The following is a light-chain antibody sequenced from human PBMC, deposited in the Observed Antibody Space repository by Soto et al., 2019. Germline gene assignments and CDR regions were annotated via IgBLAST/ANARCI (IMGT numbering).Light chain of an antibody. CDR2: KAS. J-gene: IGKJ4*01. V-gene: IGKV1-5*03. CDR3: RQHNRNSPLT. Sequence: IQMTPSQSTLSASIGATVPVACRAGPGTSTWLAWYQPYPGRAPNLLVYKASRLETGVPSRFSSSRAGTTFSPTTSCRQPDEDSAYYCRQHNRNSPLTFGQGTKVDIK. CDR1: PGTSTW.